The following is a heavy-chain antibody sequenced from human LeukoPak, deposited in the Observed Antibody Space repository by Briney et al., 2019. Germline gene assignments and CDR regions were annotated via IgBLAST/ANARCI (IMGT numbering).Heavy chain of an antibody. CDR2: IWYDGSNK. CDR3: ARDLEQQLTPLGY. D-gene: IGHD6-13*01. Sequence: GGSLRLSCAASGFTFSSYGMHWVRQAPGKGLEWVAVIWYDGSNKYYADSVKGRFTISRDNSKNTLYLQMNSLRAEDTAVYYCARDLEQQLTPLGYWGQGTLVTVSS. V-gene: IGHV3-33*01. CDR1: GFTFSSYG. J-gene: IGHJ4*02.